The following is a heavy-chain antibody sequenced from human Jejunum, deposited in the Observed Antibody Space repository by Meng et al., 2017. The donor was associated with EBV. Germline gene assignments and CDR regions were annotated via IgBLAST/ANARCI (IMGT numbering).Heavy chain of an antibody. V-gene: IGHV4-4*02. J-gene: IGHJ4*02. D-gene: IGHD2/OR15-2a*01. CDR2: IDHPGTT. CDR3: VRDSQYLARGYFDY. Sequence: QGHLRDWRPGLCQPSGPWFLPCTVSSGTINHNEWWYWVRQSPGKGLDWIGEIDHPGTTHYNPSLKSRVTISLGTSMNQFSLELTSPTPADTAVYYCVRDSQYLARGYFDYWGQGALVTVSS. CDR1: SGTINHNEW.